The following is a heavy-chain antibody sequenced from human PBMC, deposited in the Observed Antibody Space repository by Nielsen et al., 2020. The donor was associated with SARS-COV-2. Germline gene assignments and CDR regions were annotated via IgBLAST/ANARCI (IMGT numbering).Heavy chain of an antibody. CDR3: ARGRRDRSLTTVPPYYFDY. J-gene: IGHJ4*02. CDR2: MNPNSGNT. Sequence: ASVKVSCKASGYTFTSYDINWVRQATGQGLEWMGWMNPNSGNTGYAQKFQGRVTMTRNTSISTACMELSSLRSEDTAVYYCARGRRDRSLTTVPPYYFDYWGQGTLVTVSS. CDR1: GYTFTSYD. D-gene: IGHD4-17*01. V-gene: IGHV1-8*01.